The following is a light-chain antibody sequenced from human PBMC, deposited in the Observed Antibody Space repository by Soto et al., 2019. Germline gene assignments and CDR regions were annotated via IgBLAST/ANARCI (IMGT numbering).Light chain of an antibody. V-gene: IGKV1-5*03. CDR1: QSISSW. Sequence: DIQMTQSPSTLSASGGDRVTITCRASQSISSWLAGYPQKPGKAPKVLIYKASSLESGVSSRFNGSGSGTALTRTISSLQPDDFETYDCPQYNDYPYTFGQGTKLEI. CDR3: PQYNDYPYT. J-gene: IGKJ2*01. CDR2: KAS.